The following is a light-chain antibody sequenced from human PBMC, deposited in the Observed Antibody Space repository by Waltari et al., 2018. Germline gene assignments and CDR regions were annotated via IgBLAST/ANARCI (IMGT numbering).Light chain of an antibody. CDR1: QCISTY. CDR3: LQYNSHPFT. CDR2: AAS. V-gene: IGKV1-17*01. Sequence: DIQMTQSPSSLSASAEDTVTITCRASQCISTYLNWYQQKPGKASKRLIYAASSLESGVPSRFSGSGSGTDFTLTISSLQPEDFATYYCLQYNSHPFTFGPGTKLDIK. J-gene: IGKJ3*01.